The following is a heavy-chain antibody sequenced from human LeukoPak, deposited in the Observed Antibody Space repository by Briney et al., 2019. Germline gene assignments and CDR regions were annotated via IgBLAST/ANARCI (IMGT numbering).Heavy chain of an antibody. D-gene: IGHD5-24*01. J-gene: IGHJ4*02. Sequence: GGSLRLSCAASGFTFSSYGMHWVRQAPGKGLEWVAVISYDGSNKYYADSVKGRFTISRDNSKNTLYLQMNSLRAEDTAVYYCAKNRNRRDGYNSYYFGYWGQGTLVTVSS. CDR3: AKNRNRRDGYNSYYFGY. CDR1: GFTFSSYG. V-gene: IGHV3-30*18. CDR2: ISYDGSNK.